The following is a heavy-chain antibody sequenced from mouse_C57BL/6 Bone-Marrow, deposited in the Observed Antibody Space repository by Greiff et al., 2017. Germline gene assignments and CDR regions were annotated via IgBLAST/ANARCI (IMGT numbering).Heavy chain of an antibody. CDR2: ISSGSSTI. J-gene: IGHJ3*01. V-gene: IGHV5-17*01. Sequence: DVKLVESGGGLVKPGGSLKLSCAASGFTFSDYRMPWVRQAPEKGLEWVAYISSGSSTIYYADTVKGRFTISRDNAKNTLFLQMTSLRSEDTAMYYCARAFYGNYVAWFAYWGQGTLVTVSA. D-gene: IGHD2-1*01. CDR3: ARAFYGNYVAWFAY. CDR1: GFTFSDYR.